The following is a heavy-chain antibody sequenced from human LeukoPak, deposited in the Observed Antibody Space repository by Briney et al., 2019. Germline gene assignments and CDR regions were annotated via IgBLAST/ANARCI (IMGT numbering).Heavy chain of an antibody. Sequence: PGGSLRLSCVTPGFSVSSDYMSWVRQAPGKGLEWVSLIHSAGNTYYADSVKGRFTISRDNSKNTLYLQMNSLRQEDTAVYYCARALSEWRQSDYWGQGTLVTVSS. J-gene: IGHJ4*02. CDR3: ARALSEWRQSDY. V-gene: IGHV3-66*01. CDR1: GFSVSSDY. D-gene: IGHD5-24*01. CDR2: IHSAGNT.